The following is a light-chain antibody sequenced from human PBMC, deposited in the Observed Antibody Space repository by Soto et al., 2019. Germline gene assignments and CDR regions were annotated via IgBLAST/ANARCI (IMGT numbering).Light chain of an antibody. CDR3: QQYERGFT. V-gene: IGKV3-20*01. CDR1: QSVSSRS. Sequence: EIVLTQSPATLSLSPGERATLSCRASQSVSSRSLAWYQQKPGQAPRLLIYDASSRATGIPDRFSGSGSGTDFSLTISRLEPEDFAVYYCQQYERGFTFGPGTKVDI. J-gene: IGKJ3*01. CDR2: DAS.